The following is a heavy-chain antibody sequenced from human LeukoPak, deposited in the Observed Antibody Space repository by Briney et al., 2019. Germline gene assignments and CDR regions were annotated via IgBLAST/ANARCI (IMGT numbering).Heavy chain of an antibody. J-gene: IGHJ3*02. Sequence: GGSLRLSCAASGFTFSSYSMTWVRQAPGKGLEWVSSISSSSSYIYYADSVKGRFTISRDNAKNSLYLQMNSLRAEDTAVYYCARDSTNGNFDWPYPFDIWGQGTMVTVSS. D-gene: IGHD3-9*01. CDR3: ARDSTNGNFDWPYPFDI. CDR2: ISSSSSYI. V-gene: IGHV3-21*01. CDR1: GFTFSSYS.